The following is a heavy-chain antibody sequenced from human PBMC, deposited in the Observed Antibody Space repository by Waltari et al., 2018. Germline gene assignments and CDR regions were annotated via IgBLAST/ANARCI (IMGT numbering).Heavy chain of an antibody. Sequence: EVQLVASGGCFIQSGGSLRLSCAASGFTVSSNYLSWVRQAPGKGLEWVSVIFSDGRTYHADSVKGRFTISRDNSKNTLYLQINSLRAEDTAVYYCARDSRGGLFFDYWGQGTLVTVSS. CDR2: IFSDGRT. CDR1: GFTVSSNY. CDR3: ARDSRGGLFFDY. V-gene: IGHV3-53*01. J-gene: IGHJ4*02.